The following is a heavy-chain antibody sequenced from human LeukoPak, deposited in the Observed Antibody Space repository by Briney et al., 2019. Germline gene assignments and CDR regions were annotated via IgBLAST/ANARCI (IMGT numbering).Heavy chain of an antibody. V-gene: IGHV4-31*01. CDR1: GGSISSGGYY. D-gene: IGHD3-9*01. CDR3: ASHYYDILTGYTPRFDY. CDR2: IYYSGST. J-gene: IGHJ4*02. Sequence: PSQTLSLTCTVSGGSISSGGYYWSWIRQHPGKGLEWIGYIYYSGSTYYNPSIKSQVTISVDTSKNQFSLKLSSVTAADTAVYYCASHYYDILTGYTPRFDYWGQGTLVTVSS.